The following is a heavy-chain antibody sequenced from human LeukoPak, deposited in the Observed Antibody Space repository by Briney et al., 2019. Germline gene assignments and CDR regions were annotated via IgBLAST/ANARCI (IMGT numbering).Heavy chain of an antibody. J-gene: IGHJ4*02. Sequence: GASVKVSCKVSGTYTLIELSMHWVRQAPGKGLEWMGGFDPEDGETIYAQKFKGRVTMTEDTSTDTAYMDLSSLRSEDTAVYYCASSTYGSGSYSPLAYWGQGTLVTVSS. V-gene: IGHV1-24*01. CDR1: GTYTLIELS. CDR2: FDPEDGET. CDR3: ASSTYGSGSYSPLAY. D-gene: IGHD3-10*01.